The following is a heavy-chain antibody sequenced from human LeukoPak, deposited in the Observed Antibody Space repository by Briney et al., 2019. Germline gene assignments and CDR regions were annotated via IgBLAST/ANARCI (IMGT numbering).Heavy chain of an antibody. Sequence: ASVKVSCKASGYTFTSYDINWVRQATGQGLEWMGWMNPNSGNTGYAQKFQGRVTMTRNTSISTAYMELSSLRSEDTAVYYCARRRLYPNWFDPWGQGTLVTVSS. CDR2: MNPNSGNT. V-gene: IGHV1-8*01. CDR3: ARRRLYPNWFDP. D-gene: IGHD3-10*01. J-gene: IGHJ5*02. CDR1: GYTFTSYD.